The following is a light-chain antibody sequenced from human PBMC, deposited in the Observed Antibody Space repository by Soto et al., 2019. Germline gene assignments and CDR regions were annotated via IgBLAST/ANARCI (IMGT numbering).Light chain of an antibody. CDR2: AAS. CDR1: QSISSW. V-gene: IGKV1-9*01. J-gene: IGKJ5*01. CDR3: QQLNSYPIT. Sequence: QMTQSHSILSASVGDRVTITCRASQSISSWLAWYQQKPGKAPKLLIYAASTLQSGVPSRFSGSGSGTEFTLTISSLQPEDFATYYCQQLNSYPITFGQRRRLEIK.